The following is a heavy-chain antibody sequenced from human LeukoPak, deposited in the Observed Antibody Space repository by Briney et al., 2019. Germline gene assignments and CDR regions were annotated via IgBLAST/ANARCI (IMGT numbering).Heavy chain of an antibody. J-gene: IGHJ2*01. CDR2: IYTSGST. CDR3: ARDRGQWLVDWYFDL. CDR1: GGSISSGSYY. Sequence: PSQNLSLTCTVSGGSISSGSYYWSWIRQPAGKGLEWIGRIYTSGSTNYNPSLKSRVTISVATSKNQFSLKLSSVTAADTAVYYCARDRGQWLVDWYFDLWGRGTLVTVSS. D-gene: IGHD6-19*01. V-gene: IGHV4-61*02.